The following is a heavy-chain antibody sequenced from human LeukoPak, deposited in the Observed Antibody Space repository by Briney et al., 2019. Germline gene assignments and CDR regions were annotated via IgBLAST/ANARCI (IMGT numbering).Heavy chain of an antibody. J-gene: IGHJ5*02. Sequence: LETLSLTCTVSGGSISSSSYCWGWLRQPPGKGLEWIGSTYYSGSTYYNPSLKSRVTISVDTSKNQFSLKLSSVTAADRAVYYCARRGGANWFDPWGQGTLVTVSS. CDR2: TYYSGST. CDR3: ARRGGANWFDP. CDR1: GGSISSSSYC. V-gene: IGHV4-39*01. D-gene: IGHD3-10*01.